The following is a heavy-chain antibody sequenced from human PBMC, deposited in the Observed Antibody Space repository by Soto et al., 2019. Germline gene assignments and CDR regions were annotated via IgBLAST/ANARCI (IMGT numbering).Heavy chain of an antibody. Sequence: GGSLRLSCAASGFTFSSYGMHWVRQAPGKGLEWVAVTWYDGSNKYYADSVKGRFTISRDNSKNTLYLQMNSLRAEDTAVYYCAGLVHFDLWGRGTLVTVSS. D-gene: IGHD1-26*01. CDR1: GFTFSSYG. CDR2: TWYDGSNK. CDR3: AGLVHFDL. J-gene: IGHJ2*01. V-gene: IGHV3-33*01.